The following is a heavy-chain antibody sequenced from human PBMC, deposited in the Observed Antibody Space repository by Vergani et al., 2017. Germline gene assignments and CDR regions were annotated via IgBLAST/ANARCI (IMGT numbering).Heavy chain of an antibody. J-gene: IGHJ6*03. V-gene: IGHV1-69*01. CDR2: IIPIFGTA. CDR3: ARTYSSSISWRVAVAYYYMDV. Sequence: QVQLVQSGAEVKKPGSSVKVSCKASGGTFSSYAISWVRQAPGQGLEWMGGIIPIFGTANYAQKFQGRVTITADESTSTAYMELSSLRSEDTAVYYCARTYSSSISWRVAVAYYYMDVWGKGTTVTVSS. CDR1: GGTFSSYA. D-gene: IGHD6-6*01.